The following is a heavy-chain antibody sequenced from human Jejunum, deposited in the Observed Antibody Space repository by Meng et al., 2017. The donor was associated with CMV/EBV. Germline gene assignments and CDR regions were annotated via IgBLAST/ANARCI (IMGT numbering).Heavy chain of an antibody. CDR1: GFTFSNYG. CDR2: IRFDGGNK. V-gene: IGHV3-30*02. D-gene: IGHD6-13*01. J-gene: IGHJ1*01. Sequence: QVQLVEFGGGVVQPGGSLRLSCASSGFTFSNYGMYWVRQAPAKGLEWVAYIRFDGGNKQYADSVKGRFTISRDNSKNTLYLQMNSLTFEDTAVYYCTMPAAGTPPQYFQHWGQGTLVTVSS. CDR3: TMPAAGTPPQYFQH.